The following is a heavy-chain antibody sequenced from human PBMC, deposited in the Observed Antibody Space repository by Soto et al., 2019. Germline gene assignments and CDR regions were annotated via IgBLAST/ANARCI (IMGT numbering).Heavy chain of an antibody. J-gene: IGHJ3*01. CDR2: INAGSGDT. D-gene: IGHD2-15*01. V-gene: IGHV1-3*01. CDR1: GYTFTRYG. CDR3: ARDNCSSGTCYFNAFDS. Sequence: ASVKVSCKASGYTFTRYGIHWVRQAPGQRLEWMGWINAGSGDTKYSQKFQGRVTMTRETSATTAYMELSSLRSEDTAVYFCARDNCSSGTCYFNAFDSWGQGTMVTV.